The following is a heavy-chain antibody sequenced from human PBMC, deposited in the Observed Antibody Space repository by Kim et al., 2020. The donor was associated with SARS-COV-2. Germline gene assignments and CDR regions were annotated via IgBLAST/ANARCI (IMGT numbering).Heavy chain of an antibody. Sequence: GEGDAVKSSLTISRDNAKKPLYLQMNSLRAEDTALYYCAKAPGIAAAADYWGQGTLVTVSS. CDR3: AKAPGIAAAADY. D-gene: IGHD6-13*01. V-gene: IGHV3-9*01. J-gene: IGHJ4*02.